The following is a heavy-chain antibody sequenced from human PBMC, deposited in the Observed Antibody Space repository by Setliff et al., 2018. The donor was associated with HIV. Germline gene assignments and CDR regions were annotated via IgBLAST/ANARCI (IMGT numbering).Heavy chain of an antibody. CDR2: ISYTGIT. V-gene: IGHV4-39*01. D-gene: IGHD2-2*01. Sequence: PSETLSLTCTVSGCAISSGSYYWGWIRQPPGKGLEWIGSISYTGITNYNPSLKSRVTMSVDTSKNQFSLKLSSVTAADTAVYYCARRVSNQYCRSTSCYDLDYGMDVWGKGTTVTVSS. J-gene: IGHJ6*04. CDR3: ARRVSNQYCRSTSCYDLDYGMDV. CDR1: GCAISSGSYY.